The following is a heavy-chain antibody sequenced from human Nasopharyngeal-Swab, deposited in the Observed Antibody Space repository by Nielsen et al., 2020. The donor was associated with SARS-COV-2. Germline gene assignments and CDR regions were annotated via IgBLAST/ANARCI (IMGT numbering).Heavy chain of an antibody. D-gene: IGHD5/OR15-5a*01. J-gene: IGHJ6*02. Sequence: SETLSLTCTVSGGSISSYYWSWIRQPPGKGLEGIGYIYYSGSTNYNPSLKSRVTISVDTSKNQFSLKLSSVTAADTAVYYCTSSVYYYYGMDVWGQGTTVTVSS. V-gene: IGHV4-59*13. CDR3: TSSVYYYYGMDV. CDR2: IYYSGST. CDR1: GGSISSYY.